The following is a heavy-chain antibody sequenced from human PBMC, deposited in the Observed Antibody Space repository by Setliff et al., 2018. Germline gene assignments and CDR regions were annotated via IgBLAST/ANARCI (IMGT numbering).Heavy chain of an antibody. CDR3: ARILGYCSGGSCYVPY. CDR1: GGSISSYY. Sequence: KTSETLSLTCTVSGGSISSYYWNWIRQPPGKGLEWIGSIYYGGSAYYNPSLKSRVTISVDTSKNQFSLKLSSVTAADTAMYYCARILGYCSGGSCYVPYWGQGTLVTVSS. CDR2: IYYGGSA. V-gene: IGHV4-59*12. D-gene: IGHD2-15*01. J-gene: IGHJ4*02.